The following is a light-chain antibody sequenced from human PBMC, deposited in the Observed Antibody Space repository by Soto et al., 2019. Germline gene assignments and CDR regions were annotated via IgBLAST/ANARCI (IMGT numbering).Light chain of an antibody. Sequence: QSALTQPPSASGSPGQSVTISCTGTSRDVGGYNYVSWYQQHPGKAPKLMIFEFSKRPTGVPDRFSGSKSGHTASLTVSGLQAEDEADYYCRSYAGSNSYVFGTGTKVTVL. V-gene: IGLV2-8*01. CDR3: RSYAGSNSYV. J-gene: IGLJ1*01. CDR2: EFS. CDR1: SRDVGGYNY.